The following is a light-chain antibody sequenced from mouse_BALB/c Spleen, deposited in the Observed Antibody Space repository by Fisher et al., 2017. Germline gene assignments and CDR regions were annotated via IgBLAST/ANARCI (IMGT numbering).Light chain of an antibody. Sequence: DIVMTQSTAIMAASLGQKVTMTCSASSSVSSSYLHWYQQKSGASPKPLIHRTSNLASGVPARFSGSGSGTSYSLTISSMEAEDAATYYCQQYSGYPRTFGGGTKLEIK. CDR2: RTS. CDR1: SSVSSSY. CDR3: QQYSGYPRT. V-gene: IGKV4-58*01. J-gene: IGKJ1*01.